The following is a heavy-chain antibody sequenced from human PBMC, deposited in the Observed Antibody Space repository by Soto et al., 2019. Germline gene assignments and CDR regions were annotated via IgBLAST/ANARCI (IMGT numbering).Heavy chain of an antibody. Sequence: SETLSLTCTVSGGSISSSSYYWGWIRQPPGKGLEWIGGIYYSGSTYYNPSLKSRVTISVDTSKNQFSLKLSSVTAADTAVYYCARHPGYDILTGYYHPQYYYYGMDVWGQGTTVTVSS. CDR3: ARHPGYDILTGYYHPQYYYYGMDV. J-gene: IGHJ6*02. CDR2: IYYSGST. V-gene: IGHV4-39*01. D-gene: IGHD3-9*01. CDR1: GGSISSSSYY.